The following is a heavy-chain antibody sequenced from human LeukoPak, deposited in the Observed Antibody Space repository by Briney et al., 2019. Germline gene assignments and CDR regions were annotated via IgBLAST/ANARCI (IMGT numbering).Heavy chain of an antibody. J-gene: IGHJ6*02. Sequence: PGGSLRLSCAASGFTFSSYAMSWVRQAPGKGLEWVSAISGSGGTIYYADSVKGRFTISRDNAKNSLYLQMNSLRAEDTAVYYCARGGYSSSLYYYYGMDVWGQGTTVTVSS. CDR2: ISGSGGTI. CDR3: ARGGYSSSLYYYYGMDV. CDR1: GFTFSSYA. D-gene: IGHD6-13*01. V-gene: IGHV3-23*01.